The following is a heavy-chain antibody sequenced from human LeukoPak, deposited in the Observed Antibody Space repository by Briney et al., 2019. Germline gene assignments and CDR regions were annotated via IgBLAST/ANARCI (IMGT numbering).Heavy chain of an antibody. Sequence: GGPLSPSCAVSGITLRNYGMTWVRQAPGKGLEWVAGPIARGGRTNYADFVQGRFTISRDNPKNTLYLQMNSLRAEDTAVYFCAKRGVVIRVFLVGFHKEAYYFDSWGQGALVTVSS. D-gene: IGHD3-10*01. J-gene: IGHJ4*02. CDR2: PIARGGRT. CDR1: GITLRNYG. CDR3: AKRGVVIRVFLVGFHKEAYYFDS. V-gene: IGHV3-23*01.